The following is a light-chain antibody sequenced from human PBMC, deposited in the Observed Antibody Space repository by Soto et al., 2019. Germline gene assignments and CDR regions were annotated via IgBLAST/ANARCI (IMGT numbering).Light chain of an antibody. CDR1: QSVSSNY. Sequence: EIVLTQSPGTLSLSPGERDTLSCRASQSVSSNYLAWYQQKPGQPPRLLIYGASTRATGIPDRFSGSGSGTDFTLSISRLEPEDFAVYYCQQYVGSPRTFGQGTKVDIK. J-gene: IGKJ1*01. V-gene: IGKV3-20*01. CDR2: GAS. CDR3: QQYVGSPRT.